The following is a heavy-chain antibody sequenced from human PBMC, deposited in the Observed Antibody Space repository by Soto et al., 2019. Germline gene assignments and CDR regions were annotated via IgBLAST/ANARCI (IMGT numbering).Heavy chain of an antibody. D-gene: IGHD6-13*01. V-gene: IGHV3-21*01. J-gene: IGHJ5*02. CDR3: TRDASRDSSARGWFDP. CDR2: ISSNSAYI. CDR1: GFGFSAYS. Sequence: GGSLRLSCEASGFGFSAYSMHWVRQAPGKGLEWVSTISSNSAYIYYTDALRGRFTISRDNAKNSLHLQMNSLRAEDTAVYYCTRDASRDSSARGWFDPWGPGILVTV.